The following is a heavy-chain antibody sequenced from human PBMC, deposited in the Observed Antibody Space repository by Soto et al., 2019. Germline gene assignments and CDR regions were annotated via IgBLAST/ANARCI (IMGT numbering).Heavy chain of an antibody. CDR2: IWYDGSNK. V-gene: IGHV3-33*01. CDR3: ARDPRQTYGDDSFDY. J-gene: IGHJ4*02. CDR1: GFTFSSYG. Sequence: PGGSLRLSCAASGFTFSSYGMHWVRQAPGKGLEWVAVIWYDGSNKYYADSVKGRFTISRDNSKNTLYLQMNSLRAEDTAVYYCARDPRQTYGDDSFDYWGQGTLVTVSS. D-gene: IGHD4-17*01.